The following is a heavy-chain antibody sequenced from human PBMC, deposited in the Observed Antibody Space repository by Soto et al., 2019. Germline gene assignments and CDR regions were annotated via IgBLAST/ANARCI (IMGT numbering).Heavy chain of an antibody. CDR1: GFTFSSYS. V-gene: IGHV3-48*01. D-gene: IGHD3-3*01. Sequence: PGGSLRLSCAASGFTFSSYSMNWVRQAPGKGLEWVSYISSSSSTIYYADSVKGRFTISRDNAKNSLYLQMNSLRAEDTAVCYCARVSFGLYYDFWSGLDVWGKGTTVTVSS. CDR2: ISSSSSTI. J-gene: IGHJ6*04. CDR3: ARVSFGLYYDFWSGLDV.